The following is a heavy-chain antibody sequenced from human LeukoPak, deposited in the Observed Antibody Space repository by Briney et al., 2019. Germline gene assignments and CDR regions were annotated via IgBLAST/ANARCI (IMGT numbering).Heavy chain of an antibody. CDR3: ARLPPPVASQFWSGYFDY. Sequence: ASVKVSCKASGYTFTSYGISWVRQAPGQGLEWMGWISAYNGNTNYAQKLQGRVTMTTDTSTSTAYMELRSLRSDDTAVYYCARLPPPVASQFWSGYFDYWGQGTLVTVSS. D-gene: IGHD3-3*01. CDR1: GYTFTSYG. J-gene: IGHJ4*02. CDR2: ISAYNGNT. V-gene: IGHV1-18*01.